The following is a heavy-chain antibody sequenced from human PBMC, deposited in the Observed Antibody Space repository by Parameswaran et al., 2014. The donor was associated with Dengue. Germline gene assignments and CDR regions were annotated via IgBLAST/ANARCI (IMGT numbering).Heavy chain of an antibody. Sequence: RWIRQPPGKGLEWVGRIKSKTDGGTTDYAAPVKGRFTISRDDSKNTLYLQMNSLKTEDTAVYYCTTDTKRGLRDYWGQGTLVTVSS. CDR3: TTDTKRGLRDY. D-gene: IGHD2-8*01. J-gene: IGHJ4*02. V-gene: IGHV3-15*01. CDR2: IKSKTDGGTT.